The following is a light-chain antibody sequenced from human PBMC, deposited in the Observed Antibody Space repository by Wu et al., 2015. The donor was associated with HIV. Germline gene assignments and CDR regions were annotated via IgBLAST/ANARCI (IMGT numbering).Light chain of an antibody. CDR3: QQYNSYPLT. V-gene: IGKV1-5*03. J-gene: IGKJ4*01. CDR1: QNIGNH. Sequence: DIQMTQSPSTLSASVGDRVTITCRASQNIGNHLAWYQQKPGKAPKLLIYKASSLEGGVPSRFSGSGSGTEFTLTISGLQPDDFATYYCQQYNSYPLTFGGGTRVEIK. CDR2: KAS.